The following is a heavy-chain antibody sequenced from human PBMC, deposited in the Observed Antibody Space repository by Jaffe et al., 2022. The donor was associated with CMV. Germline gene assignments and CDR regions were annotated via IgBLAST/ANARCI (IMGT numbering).Heavy chain of an antibody. V-gene: IGHV4-59*08. Sequence: QVQLQESGPGLVKPSETLSLTCTVSGGSISSYYWSWIRQPPGKGLEWIGYIYYSGSTNYNPSLKSRVTISVDTSKNQFSLKLSSVTAADTAVYYCARHDSSSGPADYWGQGTLVTVSS. D-gene: IGHD3-3*01. CDR3: ARHDSSSGPADY. CDR2: IYYSGST. CDR1: GGSISSYY. J-gene: IGHJ4*02.